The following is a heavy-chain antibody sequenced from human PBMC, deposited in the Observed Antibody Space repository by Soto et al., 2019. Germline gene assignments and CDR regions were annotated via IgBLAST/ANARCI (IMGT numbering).Heavy chain of an antibody. V-gene: IGHV3-23*01. J-gene: IGHJ4*02. Sequence: EVQLLESGGGLVQPGGSLRLSCAASGFTFSNYAVTWVRQAPGQGLEWVSTISGSGGSTYYADPVKGRFSISRDNSKNTLDLQMNSLRAEDTAVYYCAKDQGSSWYEIDYWGQGTLVTVSS. CDR1: GFTFSNYA. CDR2: ISGSGGST. CDR3: AKDQGSSWYEIDY. D-gene: IGHD6-13*01.